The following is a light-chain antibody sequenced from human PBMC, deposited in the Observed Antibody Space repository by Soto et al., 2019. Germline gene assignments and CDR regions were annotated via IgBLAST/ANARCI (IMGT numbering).Light chain of an antibody. CDR1: QSISTF. CDR3: QQSYSAHYT. J-gene: IGKJ2*01. CDR2: AAS. V-gene: IGKV1-39*01. Sequence: DIQMTQSPSSLSASVGDRVTITCRASQSISTFLNWYQRKPGKAPKHLIYAASALQSGVPSRFSGSGSGTEFTLTISSLQPEDFATYYCQQSYSAHYTFGQGTKLEIK.